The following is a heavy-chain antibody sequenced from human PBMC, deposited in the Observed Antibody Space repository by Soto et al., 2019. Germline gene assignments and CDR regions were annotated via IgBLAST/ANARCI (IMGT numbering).Heavy chain of an antibody. D-gene: IGHD2-2*01. CDR1: GFTFSSYS. J-gene: IGHJ4*02. CDR2: ISSSSSYI. Sequence: PGGSLRLSCAASGFTFSSYSMNWVRQAPGKGLEWVSSISSSSSYIYYADSVKGRFTISRDNAKNSLYLQMNSLRAEDTAVYYCARERHCSSTSCTDYWGQGTLVTVSS. V-gene: IGHV3-21*01. CDR3: ARERHCSSTSCTDY.